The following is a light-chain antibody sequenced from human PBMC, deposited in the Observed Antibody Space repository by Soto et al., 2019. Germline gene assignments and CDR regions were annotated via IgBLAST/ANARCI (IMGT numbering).Light chain of an antibody. CDR3: SSYAGRYSWV. J-gene: IGLJ3*02. CDR2: KVT. V-gene: IGLV2-8*01. CDR1: SSDVGGYNY. Sequence: QSALTQPPSASGSPGQSVTISCTGTSSDVGGYNYVSWYQHHPGKAPKLVIYKVTKRPSGVPDRFSGSKSGNTASLSVSGLQAEDEADYYCSSYAGRYSWVFGGGTKLTVL.